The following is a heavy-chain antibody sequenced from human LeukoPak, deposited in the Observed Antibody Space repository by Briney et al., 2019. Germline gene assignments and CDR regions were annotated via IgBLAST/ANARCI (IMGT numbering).Heavy chain of an antibody. D-gene: IGHD1-26*01. CDR2: MNPNSGDT. Sequence: ASVKVSCKASGYTFTSYDINWVRQATGQGLEWMGWMNPNSGDTGYPQKFQGRVTMTRDTSISTAYMELSRLRSDDTAVYYCARDGGSYLYYYYYYYMDVWGKGTTVTISS. CDR3: ARDGGSYLYYYYYYYMDV. V-gene: IGHV1-8*01. CDR1: GYTFTSYD. J-gene: IGHJ6*03.